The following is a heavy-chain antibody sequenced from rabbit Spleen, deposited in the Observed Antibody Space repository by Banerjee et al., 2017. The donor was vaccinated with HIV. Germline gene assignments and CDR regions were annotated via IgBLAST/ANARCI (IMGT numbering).Heavy chain of an antibody. J-gene: IGHJ4*01. Sequence: QSLEESGGDLVKPGASLTLICKASGLDFSASYWICWVRQAPGKGLEWIACIDVTKSGDTYYTNWAKGRFTISKTSSTTVALQMTSLTVADTATYFCARDAAGREDFNLWGQGTLVTVS. V-gene: IGHV1S40*01. CDR1: GLDFSASYW. D-gene: IGHD4-2*01. CDR2: IDVTKSGDT. CDR3: ARDAAGREDFNL.